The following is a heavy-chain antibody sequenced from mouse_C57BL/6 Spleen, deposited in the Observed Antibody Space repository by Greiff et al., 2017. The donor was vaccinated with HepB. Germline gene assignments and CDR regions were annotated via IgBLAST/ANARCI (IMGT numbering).Heavy chain of an antibody. CDR2: INPYTGGT. D-gene: IGHD1-1*01. J-gene: IGHJ2*01. Sequence: VQLQQSGPVLVKPGASVKMSCKASGYTFTDYYMNWVKQSHGKSLEWIGVINPYTGGTSYNQKFKGKATLTVDKSSSTAYMELNSLTSEDSAVYYCARRAFTTVVAHYFDYWGQGTTLTVSS. V-gene: IGHV1-19*01. CDR3: ARRAFTTVVAHYFDY. CDR1: GYTFTDYY.